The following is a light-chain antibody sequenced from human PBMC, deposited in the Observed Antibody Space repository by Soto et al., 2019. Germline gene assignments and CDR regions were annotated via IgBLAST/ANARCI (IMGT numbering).Light chain of an antibody. V-gene: IGKV2-28*01. J-gene: IGKJ2*01. CDR2: LGS. CDR3: MQTLQPPLT. Sequence: VMTQSPLSLPVTPGEPASISCRSSQSLLHSNAYNYLDWYLQKPGQSPQLLIYLGSNRASGVPDRFSGSGSGTDFTLKISRVEAEDVGVYYCMQTLQPPLTFGQGTKLEIK. CDR1: QSLLHSNAYNY.